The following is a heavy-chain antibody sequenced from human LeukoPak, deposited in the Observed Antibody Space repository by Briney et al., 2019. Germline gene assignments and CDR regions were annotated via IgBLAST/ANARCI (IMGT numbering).Heavy chain of an antibody. J-gene: IGHJ4*02. V-gene: IGHV4-59*08. CDR2: IYYSGST. CDR3: ARLTLSFYGDYGHFDY. D-gene: IGHD4-17*01. CDR1: RGSLRIYY. Sequence: PSETLSLTSTVPRGSLRIYYWSWIRHPPGEGREWMWCIYYSGSTNYEPSLKSRVAISVDTPKNQFPLKLSSVTAADTAVYYCARLTLSFYGDYGHFDYWGQGTLVTVSS.